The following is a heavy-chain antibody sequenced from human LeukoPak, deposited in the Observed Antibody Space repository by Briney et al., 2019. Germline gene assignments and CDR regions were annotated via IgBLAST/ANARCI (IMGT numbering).Heavy chain of an antibody. J-gene: IGHJ4*02. CDR3: AKPSFYDSSGYCFDY. CDR2: ISGSGGST. Sequence: SGGSLRLSCAASGFTFSSYGMSWVRQAPGKGLEWVSAISGSGGSTYYADSVKGRFTISRDNSKNTLYLQMNSLRAEDTAVYYCAKPSFYDSSGYCFDYWGQGTLVTVSS. V-gene: IGHV3-23*01. CDR1: GFTFSSYG. D-gene: IGHD3-22*01.